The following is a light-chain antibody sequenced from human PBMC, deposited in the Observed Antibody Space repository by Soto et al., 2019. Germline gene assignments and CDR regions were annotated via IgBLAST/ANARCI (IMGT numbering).Light chain of an antibody. Sequence: QSALTQPRSVSGSPGQSVTISCTGTSSDVGGYNYVSWYQQHPDKAPKLMIYDVNKRPSGVPDRFSGSKSGNTASLTISGLQAEDEADYYCTAWDDSLNGVLFGGGTKLTVL. CDR1: SSDVGGYNY. CDR2: DVN. CDR3: TAWDDSLNGVL. J-gene: IGLJ2*01. V-gene: IGLV2-11*01.